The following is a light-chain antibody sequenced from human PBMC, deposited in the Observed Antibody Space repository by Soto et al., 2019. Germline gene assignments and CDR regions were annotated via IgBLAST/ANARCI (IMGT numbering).Light chain of an antibody. CDR3: QQYSASPPT. CDR1: QSIGIW. Sequence: DIQMTQSPSTLSASVGDTVTITCRASQSIGIWLAWYQKKPGKAPNLLIYRASTLQGGVPSRFSGGGSGTDFTLTIIGLQPDDFATYYCQQYSASPPTFGQGTKVEIK. CDR2: RAS. J-gene: IGKJ1*01. V-gene: IGKV1-5*03.